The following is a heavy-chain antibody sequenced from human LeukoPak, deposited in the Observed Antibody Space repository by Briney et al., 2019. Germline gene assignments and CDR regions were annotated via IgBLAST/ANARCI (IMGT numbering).Heavy chain of an antibody. D-gene: IGHD3-22*01. Sequence: ASVKVSCKASGYTFTSYYMHWVRQAPGQGLEWMGIINPSGGSTSYARKFQGRVTMTRDTSTSTVYMEPSSLRSEDTAVYYCARSDYYDSRGFDIDYWGQGTLVTVSS. V-gene: IGHV1-46*01. J-gene: IGHJ4*02. CDR2: INPSGGST. CDR1: GYTFTSYY. CDR3: ARSDYYDSRGFDIDY.